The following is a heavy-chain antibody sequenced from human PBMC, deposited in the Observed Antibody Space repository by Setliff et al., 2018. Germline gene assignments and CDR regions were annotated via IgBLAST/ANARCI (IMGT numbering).Heavy chain of an antibody. V-gene: IGHV4-59*01. CDR2: IYHNGNT. CDR1: GGSISPYF. Sequence: SETLSLTCTVSGGSISPYFWSWIRQPPGKGLEWIGYIYHNGNTNFNPSLKTRVTMSVDTSKNQFALNLRSVTAADTAVYYCVRDRTAYSYGLDIWGQGTTVTVSS. CDR3: VRDRTAYSYGLDI. D-gene: IGHD5-18*01. J-gene: IGHJ6*02.